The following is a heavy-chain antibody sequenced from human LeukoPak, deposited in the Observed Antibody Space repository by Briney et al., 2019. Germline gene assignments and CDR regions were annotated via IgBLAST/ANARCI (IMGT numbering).Heavy chain of an antibody. CDR2: FDPEDGET. CDR1: GTYTLTELS. V-gene: IGHV1-24*01. CDR3: ATLLGETHFFDY. Sequence: ASVKVSCKVSGTYTLTELSMHWVRQAPGKGLEWMGGFDPEDGETIYAQKFKGRVTMTEDTSTDTAYMDLSSLRSEDTAVYYCATLLGETHFFDYWGQGTLVTVSS. J-gene: IGHJ4*02. D-gene: IGHD1-26*01.